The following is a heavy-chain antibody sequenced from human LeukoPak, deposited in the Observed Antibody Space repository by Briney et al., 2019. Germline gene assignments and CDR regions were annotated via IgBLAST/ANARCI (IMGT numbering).Heavy chain of an antibody. J-gene: IGHJ4*02. V-gene: IGHV3-7*01. D-gene: IGHD2-15*01. CDR3: TRDDLVVGKYDYVDY. CDR2: INQDGSEI. Sequence: GSLRLSCAASGFTFSSYWMSWVRQAPGKGLEWVAIINQDGSEIYYVAFARGRFTISRDNSKKSVYLQMNSLRVEDTALYYCTRDDLVVGKYDYVDYWGQGTLVTVSS. CDR1: GFTFSSYW.